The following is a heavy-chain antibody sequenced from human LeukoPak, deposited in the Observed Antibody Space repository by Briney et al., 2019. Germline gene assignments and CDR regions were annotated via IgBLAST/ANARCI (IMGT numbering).Heavy chain of an antibody. CDR1: GGSISSNY. V-gene: IGHV4-59*01. J-gene: IGHJ4*02. D-gene: IGHD2-21*02. CDR3: ARYSAPVTSIDY. Sequence: SETLSLTCTVSGGSISSNYWSWIRQPPGKGLEWIGHIYHSGSTNYNPSLKSRVTISVDTSKNQFSLMLSSVTAADTAVYYCARYSAPVTSIDYWGQGTLVTVSS. CDR2: IYHSGST.